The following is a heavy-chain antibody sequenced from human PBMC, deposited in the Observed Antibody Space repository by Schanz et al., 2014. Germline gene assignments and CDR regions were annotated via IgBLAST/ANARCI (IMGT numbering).Heavy chain of an antibody. J-gene: IGHJ5*02. CDR3: ARLGKSNWGEGDYWYFDP. Sequence: QVQLVESGGGLIQPGGSLRLSCAVSGFSVSTNYMSWVRQAPGKGLEWVSYLSSSGKTIYSADSVQGRFTISRDNAKNSLYLQVNSLRAEDTAVYYCARLGKSNWGEGDYWYFDPWGQGTLVTVSS. V-gene: IGHV3-11*01. CDR2: LSSSGKTI. CDR1: GFSVSTNY. D-gene: IGHD7-27*01.